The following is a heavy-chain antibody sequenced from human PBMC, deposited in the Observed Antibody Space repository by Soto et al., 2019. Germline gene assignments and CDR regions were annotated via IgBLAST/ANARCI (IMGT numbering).Heavy chain of an antibody. CDR3: ARGPLVLLRFLDYITNGFDY. D-gene: IGHD3-3*01. CDR1: GGSFSGYY. V-gene: IGHV4-34*01. Sequence: SETLSLTCAVYGGSFSGYYWSWIRQPPGKGLEWIGEINHSGSTNYNPSLKSRVTISVDTSKNQFSLKLSSVTAADTAVYYCARGPLVLLRFLDYITNGFDYWGQGTLVTVSS. J-gene: IGHJ4*02. CDR2: INHSGST.